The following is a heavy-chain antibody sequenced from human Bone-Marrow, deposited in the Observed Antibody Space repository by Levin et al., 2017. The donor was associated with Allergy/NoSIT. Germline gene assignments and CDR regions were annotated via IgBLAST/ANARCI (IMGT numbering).Heavy chain of an antibody. D-gene: IGHD2-2*01. CDR2: VYSDGTIT. CDR3: ARGGCSSTSCLDT. Sequence: GESLKISCAASGFTFSNYYMHWVRQAPGKGLEWVSRVYSDGTITDYADSVKGRFTISRDNARNTLYLQMNSLRAEDTAVYYCARGGCSSTSCLDTWGQGILVTVSS. V-gene: IGHV3-74*01. CDR1: GFTFSNYY. J-gene: IGHJ5*02.